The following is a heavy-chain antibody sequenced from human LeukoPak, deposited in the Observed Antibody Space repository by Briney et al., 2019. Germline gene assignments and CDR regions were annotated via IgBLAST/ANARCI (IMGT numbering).Heavy chain of an antibody. V-gene: IGHV4-30-2*01. J-gene: IGHJ4*02. CDR1: GGSISRGCYS. CDR2: IYESGST. Sequence: SETLSLACVVSGGSISRGCYSWIWIRQPPGKGLEWIGYIYESGSTYYIPSLNSRVTISIDRSKNQFSLKLSSVTAADTAVYYCAKGVGVRRFLEWLDYWGQGTLVTVSS. CDR3: AKGVGVRRFLEWLDY. D-gene: IGHD3-3*01.